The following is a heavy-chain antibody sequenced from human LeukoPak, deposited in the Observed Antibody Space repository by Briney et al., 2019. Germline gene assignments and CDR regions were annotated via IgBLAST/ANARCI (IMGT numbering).Heavy chain of an antibody. Sequence: PSETLPLTCTVSGGSISSYYWSWIRQPPGKGLEWIGYIYYSGSTNYNPSLKSRVTISVDTSKNQFSLKLSSVTAADTAVYYCAREGCSGGSCYWNHWFDPWGQGTLVTVSS. CDR1: GGSISSYY. CDR3: AREGCSGGSCYWNHWFDP. D-gene: IGHD2-15*01. J-gene: IGHJ5*02. CDR2: IYYSGST. V-gene: IGHV4-59*01.